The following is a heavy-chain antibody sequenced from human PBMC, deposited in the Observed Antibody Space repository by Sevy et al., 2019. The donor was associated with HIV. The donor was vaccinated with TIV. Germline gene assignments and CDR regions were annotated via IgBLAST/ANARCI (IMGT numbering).Heavy chain of an antibody. Sequence: GGSLRLSCAASGFTFSSYWMHWVRQAPGKGLVWVSRINSDGTTPIYADSVQGRFTISRDNAKNTLYLQLNSLRAEDXXXXXXXXXXXXXNWFDPWGQGTLVTVSS. CDR1: GFTFSSYW. V-gene: IGHV3-74*01. J-gene: IGHJ5*02. CDR3: XXXXXXXNWFDP. CDR2: INSDGTTP.